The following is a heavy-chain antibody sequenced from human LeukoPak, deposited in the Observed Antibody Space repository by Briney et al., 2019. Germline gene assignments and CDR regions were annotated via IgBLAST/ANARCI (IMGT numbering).Heavy chain of an antibody. CDR3: ARVSSSGWYDLDY. V-gene: IGHV3-13*01. J-gene: IGHJ4*02. D-gene: IGHD6-19*01. Sequence: GGSLRLSCAASGFSFSSYDMQWVRQATGKGLEWVPAIGTAGDTYYPGSVKGRFTTSRENAKNSLYLQMNSLRAGDTAVYYCARVSSSGWYDLDYWGQGTLVTVSS. CDR1: GFSFSSYD. CDR2: IGTAGDT.